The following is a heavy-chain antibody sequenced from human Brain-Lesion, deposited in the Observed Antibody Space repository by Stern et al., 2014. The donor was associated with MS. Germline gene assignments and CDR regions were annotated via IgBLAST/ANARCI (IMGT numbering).Heavy chain of an antibody. CDR3: ATDRDDFRSGYSAPTKGYGLDV. J-gene: IGHJ6*02. D-gene: IGHD3-3*01. CDR1: GYTLTELS. V-gene: IGHV1-24*01. Sequence: QLVQSGAEVKKPGASVKVSCKVSGYTLTELSMHWVRQAPGKGIEWMGGFDPEDGETIYAQKFQGRVTMTDDTSTDTAYMELSSLRSEDTAVYYCATDRDDFRSGYSAPTKGYGLDVWGQGTTVTVTS. CDR2: FDPEDGET.